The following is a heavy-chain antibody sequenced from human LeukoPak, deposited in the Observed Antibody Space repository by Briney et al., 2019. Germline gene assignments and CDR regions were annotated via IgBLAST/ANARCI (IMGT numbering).Heavy chain of an antibody. J-gene: IGHJ4*02. Sequence: GGSLRLSCAASGFTFSIYWMSWVRQAPGKGLEWVAHIKQDGSEKYYVDSVKGRFTISRDNAKNSLYLQMNSLRAEDTAVYYCARGPSLLLFDYWGQGTLVTVSS. CDR3: ARGPSLLLFDY. CDR1: GFTFSIYW. D-gene: IGHD2/OR15-2a*01. CDR2: IKQDGSEK. V-gene: IGHV3-7*03.